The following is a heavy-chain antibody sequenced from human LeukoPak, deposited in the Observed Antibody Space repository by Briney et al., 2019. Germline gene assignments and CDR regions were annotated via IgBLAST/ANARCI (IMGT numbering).Heavy chain of an antibody. J-gene: IGHJ6*02. Sequence: GGSLRLSCAASGSTFSSYAINWVRQAPGKGLEWVSAISGSGSRTYYADSVKGRFTISRDNSKNTLYLQMNSLRTEDTAVYYCAHGGWNYYDGMDVWGQGTTVTASS. CDR1: GSTFSSYA. CDR2: ISGSGSRT. V-gene: IGHV3-23*01. D-gene: IGHD3-16*01. CDR3: AHGGWNYYDGMDV.